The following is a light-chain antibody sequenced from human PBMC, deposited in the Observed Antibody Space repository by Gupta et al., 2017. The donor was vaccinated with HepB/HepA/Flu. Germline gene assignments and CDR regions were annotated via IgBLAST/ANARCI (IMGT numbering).Light chain of an antibody. CDR3: CSYAGSDTYVV. CDR2: DVS. Sequence: QSALTQPRSVSGSPGQSVIISCTGTSSDVGGYNYVSWYQQHPGKAPKLMISDVSERPSGVPDRFSGSKSGNTASLTIYGLQAEDEADYYCCSYAGSDTYVVFGGGTKLTVL. V-gene: IGLV2-11*01. CDR1: SSDVGGYNY. J-gene: IGLJ2*01.